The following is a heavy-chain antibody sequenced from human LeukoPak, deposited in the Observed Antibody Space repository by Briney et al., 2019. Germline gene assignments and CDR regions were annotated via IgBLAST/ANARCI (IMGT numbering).Heavy chain of an antibody. CDR1: GFTFSSYW. D-gene: IGHD3-9*01. J-gene: IGHJ5*02. Sequence: GSLRLSCAASGFTFSSYWMSWIRQPPGKGLEWIGEINHSGSTNYNPSLKSRVTISVDTSKNQFSLKLSSVTAADTAVYYCARAERRYFDWLSRETNWFDHWGQGTLVTVSS. CDR2: INHSGST. V-gene: IGHV4-34*01. CDR3: ARAERRYFDWLSRETNWFDH.